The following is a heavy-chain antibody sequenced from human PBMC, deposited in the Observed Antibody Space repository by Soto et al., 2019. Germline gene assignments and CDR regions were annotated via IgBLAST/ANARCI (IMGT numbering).Heavy chain of an antibody. CDR2: INPYNGNT. CDR3: ARDWCGIDY. J-gene: IGHJ4*02. CDR1: GYTFTSYG. D-gene: IGHD1-26*01. V-gene: IGHV1-18*01. Sequence: QVQLVQSGAEVKKPGASVKVSCKASGYTFTSYGISWVRQSPGQGLEWMGWINPYNGNTNYAQKPQGRVTMTTDTSTNTAYTELRSLRSDDTAVYYCARDWCGIDYWGQGTLVTVSS.